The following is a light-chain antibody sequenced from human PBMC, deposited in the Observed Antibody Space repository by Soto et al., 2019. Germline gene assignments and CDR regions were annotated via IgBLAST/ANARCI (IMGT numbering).Light chain of an antibody. J-gene: IGKJ1*01. Sequence: IVLAQSPDTRALCPRKRTTFSYRASQTVSTFLAWYQQIACRSPRLLLSEASNRGTGIPARFSGSGSGTEFTLTISSRQSEEFAVYYCQQYNERPPTFGQGSKVDI. CDR2: EAS. CDR3: QQYNERPPT. CDR1: QTVSTF. V-gene: IGKV3-11*01.